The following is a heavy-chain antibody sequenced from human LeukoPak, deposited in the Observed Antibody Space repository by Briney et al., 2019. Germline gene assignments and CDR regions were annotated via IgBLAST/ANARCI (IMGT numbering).Heavy chain of an antibody. Sequence: GGSLRLSCAASGFTFSDYYMSWIRQAPGKGLEWVSYITGGSTYTDYADSVKGRFTISRDNAKSSLYLQMNSLRAEDTAVYFCATFSSYEGEVHYWGQGTLVTVST. D-gene: IGHD3-16*01. J-gene: IGHJ4*02. CDR3: ATFSSYEGEVHY. CDR1: GFTFSDYY. CDR2: ITGGSTYT. V-gene: IGHV3-11*06.